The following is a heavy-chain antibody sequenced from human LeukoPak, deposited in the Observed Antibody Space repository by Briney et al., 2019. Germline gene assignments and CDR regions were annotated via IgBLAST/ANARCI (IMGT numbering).Heavy chain of an antibody. CDR3: ARDERAVAAPDY. J-gene: IGHJ4*02. CDR2: IWYDGSNK. Sequence: GGSLSLSCAPSGFTFSSYGMHWVRQAPGKGLEWVAVIWYDGSNKYYAESVKGRFTISRDNSKNTLYLQMNSLRAEDTAVYYCARDERAVAAPDYWGQGTLVTVSS. V-gene: IGHV3-33*01. CDR1: GFTFSSYG. D-gene: IGHD6-19*01.